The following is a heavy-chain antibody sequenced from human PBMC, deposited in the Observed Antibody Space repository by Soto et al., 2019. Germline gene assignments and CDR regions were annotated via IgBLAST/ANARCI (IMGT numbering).Heavy chain of an antibody. Sequence: VSVKVSCKASGYTFTCYAMHWVRQAPGQRLEWMGWINAGNGNTKYSQKFQGRVTITRDTSASTAYMELSSLRSEDTAVYYCARDQNYVPFDYWGQGTLVTVSS. D-gene: IGHD1-7*01. V-gene: IGHV1-3*01. CDR2: INAGNGNT. J-gene: IGHJ4*02. CDR1: GYTFTCYA. CDR3: ARDQNYVPFDY.